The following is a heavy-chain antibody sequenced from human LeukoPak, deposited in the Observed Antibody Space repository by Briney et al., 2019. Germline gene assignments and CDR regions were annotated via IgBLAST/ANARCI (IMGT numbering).Heavy chain of an antibody. Sequence: GESLKISCKDSGYSFTSYWISWVRQMPGKGLEWMGRIDPSDSYTNYSPSFQGHVTISADKSISTAYLQWSSLKASDTAMYYCARRYRSSWYAADYWGQGTPVTVSS. CDR3: ARRYRSSWYAADY. D-gene: IGHD6-13*01. CDR1: GYSFTSYW. V-gene: IGHV5-10-1*01. J-gene: IGHJ4*02. CDR2: IDPSDSYT.